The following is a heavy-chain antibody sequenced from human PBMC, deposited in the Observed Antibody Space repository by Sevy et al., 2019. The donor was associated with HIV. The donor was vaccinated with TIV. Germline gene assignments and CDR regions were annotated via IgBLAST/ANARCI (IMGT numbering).Heavy chain of an antibody. Sequence: GGSLRLSCAASGFTFSSYAMHWVRQAPGKGLEWVAVISYDGSNKYYADSVKGRFTISRANSKNKLYLQMNSLRAEDTAVYYCARAEMATMPNAFDIWGQGTMVTVSS. CDR2: ISYDGSNK. D-gene: IGHD5-12*01. J-gene: IGHJ3*02. CDR3: ARAEMATMPNAFDI. CDR1: GFTFSSYA. V-gene: IGHV3-30-3*01.